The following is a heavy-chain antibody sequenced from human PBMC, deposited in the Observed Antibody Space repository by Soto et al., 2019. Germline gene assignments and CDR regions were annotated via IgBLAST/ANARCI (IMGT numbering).Heavy chain of an antibody. Sequence: QVQLVQSGAAVKTPGSSVKVSCKASGDTDTNYVISWVRQAPGQGLEWMGGIFPKFGTTYSAHKLQDRLTSTAHGSTSAVYLHLSSLRLDDTAVYFCEAEMTFGKLSVDWGQGTTVTVSS. CDR3: EAEMTFGKLSVD. V-gene: IGHV1-69*01. CDR1: GDTDTNYV. J-gene: IGHJ6*02. CDR2: IFPKFGTT. D-gene: IGHD3-16*02.